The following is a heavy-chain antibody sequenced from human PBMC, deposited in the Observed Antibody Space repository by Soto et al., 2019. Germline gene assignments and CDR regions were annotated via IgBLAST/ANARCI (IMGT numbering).Heavy chain of an antibody. J-gene: IGHJ3*02. CDR2: INASSGNT. V-gene: IGHV1-3*01. CDR3: ARDTETLGPRANDALDI. CDR1: GYTFSTYT. Sequence: QAQLVQSGAEMKKPGASVKVSCKAAGYTFSTYTMNWVRQPPGQSLEWMGWINASSGNTKYSQNFQGRVSITRDTAASTVYMELTGLKSEDTAMYYCARDTETLGPRANDALDIWGQGTMVTVSS. D-gene: IGHD3-3*02.